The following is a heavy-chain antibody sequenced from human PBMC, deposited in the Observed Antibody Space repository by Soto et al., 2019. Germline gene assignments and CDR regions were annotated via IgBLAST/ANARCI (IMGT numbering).Heavy chain of an antibody. Sequence: SVKVSYKASGGTLSSYAIRWVLQAPGQGLEWMGGIIPIFGTANYAQKFQGRVRITADESTRTAYMELSSLRSEDTAVYYCARASLRYFDWLSQAYDYWGQGTLVTGSS. CDR3: ARASLRYFDWLSQAYDY. J-gene: IGHJ4*02. CDR2: IIPIFGTA. V-gene: IGHV1-69*13. CDR1: GGTLSSYA. D-gene: IGHD3-9*01.